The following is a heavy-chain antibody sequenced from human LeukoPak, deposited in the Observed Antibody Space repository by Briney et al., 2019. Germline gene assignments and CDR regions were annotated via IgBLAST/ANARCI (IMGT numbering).Heavy chain of an antibody. CDR1: GFTFTSSA. CDR3: AAGTIFLEWLLPYFDY. D-gene: IGHD3-3*01. J-gene: IGHJ4*02. V-gene: IGHV1-58*01. CDR2: IVVGSGNT. Sequence: GASVKVSCKASGFTFTSSAVQWVRQARGQRLEWIGWIVVGSGNTNYAQKFQERVTITRDMSTSTAYMELSSLRSEDTAVYYCAAGTIFLEWLLPYFDYWGQGTLVTVSS.